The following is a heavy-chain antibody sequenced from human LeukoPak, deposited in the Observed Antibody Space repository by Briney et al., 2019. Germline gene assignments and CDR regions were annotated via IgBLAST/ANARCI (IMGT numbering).Heavy chain of an antibody. J-gene: IGHJ3*02. D-gene: IGHD1-20*01. CDR1: GGTFSSYA. Sequence: VASVKVSCKASGGTFSSYAISWVRQAPGQGLEWMGRIIPILGIANYAQKFQGRVTITADKSTSTAYMELSSLRSEDTAVYYCARGGGYNWNLAFDIWGQGTMVTVSS. CDR2: IIPILGIA. V-gene: IGHV1-69*04. CDR3: ARGGGYNWNLAFDI.